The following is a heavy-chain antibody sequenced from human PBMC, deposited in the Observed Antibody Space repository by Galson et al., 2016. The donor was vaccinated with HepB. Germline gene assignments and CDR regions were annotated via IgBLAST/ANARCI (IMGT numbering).Heavy chain of an antibody. CDR1: GFTFSTYA. CDR3: AKALYGGLDY. V-gene: IGHV3-23*01. CDR2: ISGSGGST. Sequence: SLRLSCAVSGFTFSTYAMSWVRQVPGKGLEWVSGISGSGGSTYYADFVKGRCTISRDNSKGTLYLQMSSLRAEDTAVYYCAKALYGGLDYWGQGTLVTVSS. J-gene: IGHJ4*02. D-gene: IGHD4-23*01.